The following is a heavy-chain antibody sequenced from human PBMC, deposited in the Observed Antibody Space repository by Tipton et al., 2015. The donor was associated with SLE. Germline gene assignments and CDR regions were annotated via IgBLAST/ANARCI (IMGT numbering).Heavy chain of an antibody. CDR2: IYNSGSG. Sequence: TLSLTCTVSGGSISSHYWSWIRQPPGKGLEWIGYIYNSGSGNYNPSLKSRVTISVDTSKNQFSLKLSSVSAADTAVYYCARSDYYDSSGYYSYAVDIWGQGTMVTVSS. D-gene: IGHD3-22*01. V-gene: IGHV4-59*11. J-gene: IGHJ3*02. CDR3: ARSDYYDSSGYYSYAVDI. CDR1: GGSISSHY.